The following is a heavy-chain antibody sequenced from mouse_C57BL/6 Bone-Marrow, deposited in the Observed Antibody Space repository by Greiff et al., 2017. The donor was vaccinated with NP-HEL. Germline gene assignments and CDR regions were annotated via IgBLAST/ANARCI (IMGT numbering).Heavy chain of an antibody. CDR2: IDPSDSYT. CDR1: GYTFTSYW. CDR3: AREGNHYYGSSYRWYFDV. J-gene: IGHJ1*03. V-gene: IGHV1-50*01. Sequence: QVQLQQPGAELVKPGASVKLSCKASGYTFTSYWMQWVKQRPGQGLEWIGEIDPSDSYTNYNQKFKGKATLTVDTSSSTADMQLSSLTSEDSAVYYCAREGNHYYGSSYRWYFDVWGTGTTVTVSS. D-gene: IGHD1-1*01.